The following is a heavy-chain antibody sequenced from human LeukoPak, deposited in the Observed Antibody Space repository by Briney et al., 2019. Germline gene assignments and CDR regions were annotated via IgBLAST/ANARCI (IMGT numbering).Heavy chain of an antibody. CDR2: LTGSGGNT. CDR1: GFTFSSYV. D-gene: IGHD5/OR15-5a*01. V-gene: IGHV3-23*01. CDR3: AGGVYVNYFDY. Sequence: PGGSLRPSCEASGFTFSSYVMSWVRQAPGQGLEWVSTLTGSGGNTYYADSVKGRFTISRDNSKNTLYLQMNSLRAEDTAVYYCAGGVYVNYFDYWGQGTLVTVSS. J-gene: IGHJ4*02.